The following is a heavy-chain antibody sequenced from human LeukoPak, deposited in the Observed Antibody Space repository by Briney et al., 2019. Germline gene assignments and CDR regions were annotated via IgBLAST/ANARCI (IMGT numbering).Heavy chain of an antibody. D-gene: IGHD3-22*01. V-gene: IGHV4-34*01. CDR3: ARGYYDSSGYLSYLRLNWFDP. CDR2: INHSGST. J-gene: IGHJ5*02. CDR1: GGPFSGYY. Sequence: PSETLSLTCAVYGGPFSGYYWSWIRQPPGKGLEWIGEINHSGSTNYNPSLKSRVTISVDTSKNQFSLKLSSVTAADTAVYYCARGYYDSSGYLSYLRLNWFDPWGQGTLVTVSS.